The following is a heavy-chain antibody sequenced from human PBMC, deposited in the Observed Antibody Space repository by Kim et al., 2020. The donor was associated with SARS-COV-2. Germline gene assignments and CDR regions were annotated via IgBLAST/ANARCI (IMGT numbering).Heavy chain of an antibody. CDR1: GFTFSSYA. D-gene: IGHD2-2*01. J-gene: IGHJ4*02. CDR2: ISYDGSNK. Sequence: GGSLRLSCAASGFTFSSYAMHWVRQAPGKGLEWVAVISYDGSNKYYADSVKGRFTISRDNSKNTLYLQMNSLRAEDTAVYYCARPKDIVVVPAARYWGQGTLVTVSS. V-gene: IGHV3-30*04. CDR3: ARPKDIVVVPAARY.